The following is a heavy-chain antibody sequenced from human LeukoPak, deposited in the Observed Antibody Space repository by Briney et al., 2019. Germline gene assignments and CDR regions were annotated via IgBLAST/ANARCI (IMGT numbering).Heavy chain of an antibody. J-gene: IGHJ6*03. CDR1: GGSISSGGYY. V-gene: IGHV4-30-2*01. CDR3: AREVPFQPGNYYYMDV. Sequence: PSQTLSLTCTVSGGSISSGGYYWSWIRQPPGKGLEWIGYIYHSGSTYYNPSLKSRVTISVDRSKNQFSLKLSSVTPADTAVYYCAREVPFQPGNYYYMDVWGKGTTVTVSS. CDR2: IYHSGST. D-gene: IGHD1-14*01.